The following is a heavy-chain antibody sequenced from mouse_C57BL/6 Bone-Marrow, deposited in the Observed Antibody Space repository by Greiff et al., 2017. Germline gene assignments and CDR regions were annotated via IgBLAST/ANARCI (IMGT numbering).Heavy chain of an antibody. CDR3: ARAYDAMDY. CDR2: INPNNGGT. D-gene: IGHD6-5*01. Sequence: VQLQQSGPELVQPGASVKISCKASGYTFTDYYMNWVKQSHGKSLEWIGDINPNNGGTSYNQKFKGKATLTVDKSSSTAYMELRSLTSEDSAVYYCARAYDAMDYWGQGTSVTVSS. V-gene: IGHV1-26*01. J-gene: IGHJ4*01. CDR1: GYTFTDYY.